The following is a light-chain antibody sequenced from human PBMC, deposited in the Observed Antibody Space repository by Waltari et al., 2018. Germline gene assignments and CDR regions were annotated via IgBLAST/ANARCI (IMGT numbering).Light chain of an antibody. CDR2: GAS. CDR1: QSVSSN. CDR3: QQYNNWPAT. V-gene: IGKV3D-15*01. Sequence: IVLTQSPGTLSLSPGERATLSCRASQSVSSNFAWYQQKPGQAPRLLIYGASTRATGIPARFSGSGSGTEFTLTISSLQSEDFAVYYCQQYNNWPATFGPGTKVDIK. J-gene: IGKJ3*01.